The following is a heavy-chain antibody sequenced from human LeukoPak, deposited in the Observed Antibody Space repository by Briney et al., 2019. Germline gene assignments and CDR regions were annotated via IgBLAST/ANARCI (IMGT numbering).Heavy chain of an antibody. D-gene: IGHD4-23*01. V-gene: IGHV5-51*01. CDR2: IYPGDSDT. CDR3: ARSSVAPWPSPWNWFDP. CDR1: GSSFTSYW. Sequence: GAALKISCKGSGSSFTSYWIGWVRPLPGKGLEWMGIIYPGDSDTRYSPSFQGQVTISADKSISTAYLQWSSLKASDTAMYYCARSSVAPWPSPWNWFDPWGQGTLVTVSS. J-gene: IGHJ5*02.